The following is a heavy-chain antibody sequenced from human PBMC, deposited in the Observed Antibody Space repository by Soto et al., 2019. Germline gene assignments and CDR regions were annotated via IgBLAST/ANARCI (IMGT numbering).Heavy chain of an antibody. Sequence: QVQRVQSGAEVKKPGASVKFSCKASGYTFTSYGISWVRQAPGQGLKWMGWISSYNDNTNYAQKLQGRVTLTMDTSTSTAYMELRSLSADATALYYCARGDSLCFGEFLRFDSRGQGTLVTV. J-gene: IGHJ4*02. CDR2: ISSYNDNT. CDR1: GYTFTSYG. CDR3: ARGDSLCFGEFLRFDS. V-gene: IGHV1-18*01. D-gene: IGHD3-10*01.